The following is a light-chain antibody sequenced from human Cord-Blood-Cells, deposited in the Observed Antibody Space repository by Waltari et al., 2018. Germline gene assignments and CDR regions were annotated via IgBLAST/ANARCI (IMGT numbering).Light chain of an antibody. Sequence: EIVMTQSPATLSVSPGERATLSCRASQSVSSNLAWYQQKPGQAPRLLIYGASTRATGIPARFSGIGSGTEFTLTISSLQSEDFAVDYCQQYNNWPMYTFGQGTKLEIK. CDR3: QQYNNWPMYT. CDR2: GAS. J-gene: IGKJ2*01. V-gene: IGKV3-15*01. CDR1: QSVSSN.